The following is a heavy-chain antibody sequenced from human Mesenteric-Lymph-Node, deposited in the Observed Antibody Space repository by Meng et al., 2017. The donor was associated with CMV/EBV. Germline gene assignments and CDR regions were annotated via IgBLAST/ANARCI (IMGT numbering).Heavy chain of an antibody. CDR2: INWNGDST. Sequence: GESLKISCAASGFIFDDYGMYWVRQAPGKGLEWVAGINWNGDSTSYAESVKGRFTISRDNAKNTLYLQMNSLRAEDTAVYYCAKNYNNDYYYGMDVWGQGTTVTVSS. CDR3: AKNYNNDYYYGMDV. D-gene: IGHD4-11*01. V-gene: IGHV3-20*04. J-gene: IGHJ6*02. CDR1: GFIFDDYG.